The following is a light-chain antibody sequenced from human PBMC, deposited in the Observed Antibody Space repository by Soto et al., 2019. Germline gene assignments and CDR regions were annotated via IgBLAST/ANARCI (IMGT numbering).Light chain of an antibody. CDR3: CSYVGATTYV. CDR1: SITVGGFNV. Sequence: QSVLTQPASVSGSPGQSITISCTGTSITVGGFNVVYWYQQHPGKAPKVIIYEGIKRPSGVSNRFSGSNSGSTASLTISGLQAEDEADYYCCSYVGATTYVFXTGTKVTVL. V-gene: IGLV2-23*01. J-gene: IGLJ1*01. CDR2: EGI.